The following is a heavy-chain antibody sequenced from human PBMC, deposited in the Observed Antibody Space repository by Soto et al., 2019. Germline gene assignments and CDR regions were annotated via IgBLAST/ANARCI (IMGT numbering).Heavy chain of an antibody. D-gene: IGHD3-22*01. CDR3: ARDYDSSGDY. V-gene: IGHV4-59*08. CDR1: GGSISNDY. J-gene: IGHJ4*02. Sequence: SETLSFTCTVSGGSISNDYWSWIRQPPGKGLEWIGFIYNSGSTYYNPSLESRVTISVDRSKNQFSLKLSSVTAADTAVYYCARDYDSSGDYWGQGTLVTVSS. CDR2: IYNSGST.